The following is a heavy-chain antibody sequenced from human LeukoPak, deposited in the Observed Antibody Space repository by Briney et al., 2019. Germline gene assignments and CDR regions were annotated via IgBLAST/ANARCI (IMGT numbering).Heavy chain of an antibody. Sequence: KPSETLSLTCTVSGGFVTTYYWSWIRQSAGKGLEWIGHISTSGTTTYNPSLKGRVTMSVDTSKNQFSLKLTSVTAADTAVYYCAREATVVGATIIWGQGTLVTVSS. CDR2: ISTSGTT. J-gene: IGHJ4*02. CDR1: GGFVTTYY. D-gene: IGHD1-26*01. CDR3: AREATVVGATII. V-gene: IGHV4-4*07.